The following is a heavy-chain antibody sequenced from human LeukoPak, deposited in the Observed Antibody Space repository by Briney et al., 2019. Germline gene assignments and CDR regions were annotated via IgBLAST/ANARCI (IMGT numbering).Heavy chain of an antibody. CDR2: VIPIFGTA. V-gene: IGHV1-69*13. D-gene: IGHD6-19*01. J-gene: IGHJ5*02. CDR3: ARVSIVVAGTFDP. CDR1: GGTFSSYA. Sequence: SVKVSCKASGGTFSSYAISWVRQAPRQGRECMGGVIPIFGTANYAQKFQGRVTITADESTSTAYMELSSLRSEDTAVYYCARVSIVVAGTFDPWGQGTLVTVSS.